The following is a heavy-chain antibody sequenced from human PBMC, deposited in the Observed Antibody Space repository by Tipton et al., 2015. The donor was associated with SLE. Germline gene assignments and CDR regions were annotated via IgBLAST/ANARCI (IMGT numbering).Heavy chain of an antibody. Sequence: SLRLSCAASGFHFSTYGMHWVRQAPGKGLEWVAFIRYDGSNKYYADSVKGRFTISRDNSKNTLYLQMNSLRAEDTAVYYCAKDGARGYYYYGMDVWGQGTTVTVSS. CDR3: AKDGARGYYYYGMDV. J-gene: IGHJ6*02. D-gene: IGHD3-16*01. V-gene: IGHV3-30*02. CDR2: IRYDGSNK. CDR1: GFHFSTYG.